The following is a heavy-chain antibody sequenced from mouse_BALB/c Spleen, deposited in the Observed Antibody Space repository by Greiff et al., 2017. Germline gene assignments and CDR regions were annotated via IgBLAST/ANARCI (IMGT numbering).Heavy chain of an antibody. V-gene: IGHV3-6*02. J-gene: IGHJ2*01. Sequence: EVKLVDSGPGLVKPSQSLSLTCSVTGYSITSGYYWNWIRQFPGNKLEWMGYISYDGSNNYNPSLKNRISITRDTSKNQFFLKLNSVTTEDTATYYCAREGDGYPLDYWGQGTTLTVSS. CDR2: ISYDGSN. CDR1: GYSITSGYY. D-gene: IGHD2-3*01. CDR3: AREGDGYPLDY.